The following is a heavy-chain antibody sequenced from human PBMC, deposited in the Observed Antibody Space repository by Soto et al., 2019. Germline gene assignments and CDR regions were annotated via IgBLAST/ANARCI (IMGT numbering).Heavy chain of an antibody. J-gene: IGHJ5*02. CDR2: INPNSGNT. CDR3: ARFSSALDWFDP. CDR1: VYTFTSYD. D-gene: IGHD6-6*01. Sequence: DAVKVSCKASVYTFTSYDINWVRLATGQGLEWMGWINPNSGNTGYAQKFQCRVTMTRNTSISTAYMELSSLRSEDTAVYYCARFSSALDWFDPWGQGTLVTVSS. V-gene: IGHV1-8*01.